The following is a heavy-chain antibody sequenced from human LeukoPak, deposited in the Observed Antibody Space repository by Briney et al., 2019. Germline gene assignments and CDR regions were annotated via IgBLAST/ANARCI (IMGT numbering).Heavy chain of an antibody. J-gene: IGHJ4*02. Sequence: SGGSLRLSCVASGFTFSKYTMSWVRQAPGKGLEWVSGIYGGGSGSAFYAESVKGRFTISRDNSKSTLYLQMNSLRDEDTAIYYCAKDFTPDGIWDIDYWGRGTLITVSS. CDR1: GFTFSKYT. CDR3: AKDFTPDGIWDIDY. CDR2: IYGGGSGSA. V-gene: IGHV3-23*01. D-gene: IGHD1-14*01.